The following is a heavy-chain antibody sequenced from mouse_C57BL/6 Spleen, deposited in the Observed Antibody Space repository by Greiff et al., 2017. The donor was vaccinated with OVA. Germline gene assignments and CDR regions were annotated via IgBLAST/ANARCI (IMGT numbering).Heavy chain of an antibody. CDR1: GFNIKDYY. J-gene: IGHJ2*01. V-gene: IGHV14-2*01. Sequence: VHVKQSGAELVKPGASVKLSCTASGFNIKDYYMHWVKQRTEQGLEWIGRIDPEDGETKYAPKFQGKATITADTSSNTAYLQLSSLTSEDTAVYYCARVTTVVATVDYWGQGTTLTVSS. CDR3: ARVTTVVATVDY. CDR2: IDPEDGET. D-gene: IGHD1-1*01.